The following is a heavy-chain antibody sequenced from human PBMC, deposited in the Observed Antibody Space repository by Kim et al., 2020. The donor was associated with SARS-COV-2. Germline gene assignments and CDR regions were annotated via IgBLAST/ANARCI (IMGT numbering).Heavy chain of an antibody. V-gene: IGHV4-59*13. J-gene: IGHJ3*02. CDR2: IYYSGST. CDR3: ARLRYYDILTGSGAAFDI. Sequence: SETLSLTCTVSGGPISSYYWSWIRQPPGKGLEWIGYIYYSGSTNYNPSLKSRVTISVDTSKNQFSLKLSSVTAADTAVYYCARLRYYDILTGSGAAFDI. D-gene: IGHD3-9*01. CDR1: GGPISSYY.